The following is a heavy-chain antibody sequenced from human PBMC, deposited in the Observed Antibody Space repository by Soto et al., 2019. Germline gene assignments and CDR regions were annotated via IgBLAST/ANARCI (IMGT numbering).Heavy chain of an antibody. CDR3: ARPKGAGYSAFDV. J-gene: IGHJ3*01. Sequence: EVQLVESGGGLVQPGGSLTLSCAASGFTVSNHWMHWVRHAPEKGLESISRIKTDGTYTEYADSVKGRFTISRDNAKNMLYLQMDSLRPEDRAVYYFARPKGAGYSAFDVWGQGTVVTVSS. D-gene: IGHD2-2*03. V-gene: IGHV3-74*01. CDR1: GFTVSNHW. CDR2: IKTDGTYT.